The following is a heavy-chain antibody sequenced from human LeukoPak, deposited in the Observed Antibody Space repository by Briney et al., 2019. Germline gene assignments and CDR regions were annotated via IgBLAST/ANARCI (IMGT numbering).Heavy chain of an antibody. D-gene: IGHD3-10*01. Sequence: GGSLRLSCAASGFTFNNYWMTWVRQAPGMGLEWVANIKQDGSEKYYVDSVKGRFTISRDIAKNSLYLQMNSLRAEDTAVYYCARDRPAYYYGSGSSSKLGYWGQGTLVTVSS. CDR3: ARDRPAYYYGSGSSSKLGY. CDR2: IKQDGSEK. CDR1: GFTFNNYW. V-gene: IGHV3-7*01. J-gene: IGHJ4*02.